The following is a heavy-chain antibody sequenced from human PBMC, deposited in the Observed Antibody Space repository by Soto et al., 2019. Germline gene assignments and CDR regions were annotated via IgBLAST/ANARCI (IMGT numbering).Heavy chain of an antibody. CDR1: GFIFSNYG. V-gene: IGHV3-33*01. D-gene: IGHD3-10*01. CDR2: LWYDGRKE. Sequence: QVQLVESGGGVVQPGRSLRLSCVASGFIFSNYGIHWVRQAPGKGLEWVAVLWYDGRKEYYVDSVRGRFTISRDNSKNTLYLQMNNLRAEDTAVYYCATGTGPQAPDFFDCWGQGAQVTVSA. CDR3: ATGTGPQAPDFFDC. J-gene: IGHJ4*02.